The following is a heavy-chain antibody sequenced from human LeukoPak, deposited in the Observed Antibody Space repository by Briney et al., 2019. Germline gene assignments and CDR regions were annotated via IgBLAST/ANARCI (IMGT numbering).Heavy chain of an antibody. D-gene: IGHD4-17*01. CDR2: IKQDGSEN. CDR3: AREYGDYETLDY. J-gene: IGHJ4*02. Sequence: GGSLRLSCAASRFTFSNYWMSWVRQAPGKGLEWVANIKQDGSENYYVDSVKGRFAISRDNAKNSLYLQMNSLRPEDTAVYYCAREYGDYETLDYWGQGTLVTVSS. V-gene: IGHV3-7*01. CDR1: RFTFSNYW.